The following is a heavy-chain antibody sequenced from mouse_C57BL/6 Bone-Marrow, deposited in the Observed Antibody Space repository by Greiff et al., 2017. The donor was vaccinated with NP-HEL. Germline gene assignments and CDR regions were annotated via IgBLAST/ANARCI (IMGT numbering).Heavy chain of an antibody. D-gene: IGHD1-1*01. J-gene: IGHJ2*01. CDR3: ARFEYYGSSYDFDY. V-gene: IGHV1-19*01. CDR1: GYTFTDYY. CDR2: INPYNGGT. Sequence: EVQLQQSGPVLVKPGASVKMSCKASGYTFTDYYMNWVKQSHGKSLEWIGVINPYNGGTSYNQKFKGKATLTVDKSSSTAYMELNSLTSEDSAVYYCARFEYYGSSYDFDYWGQGTTLTVSS.